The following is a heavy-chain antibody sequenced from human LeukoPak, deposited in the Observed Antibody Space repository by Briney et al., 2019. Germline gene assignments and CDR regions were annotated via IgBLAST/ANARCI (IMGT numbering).Heavy chain of an antibody. J-gene: IGHJ4*02. CDR2: IYFGRTT. D-gene: IGHD3-22*01. CDR1: GDSITSSSHH. CDR3: ARENPSGYYNRPIDY. Sequence: SETLSLTCTVSGDSITSSSHHWGWIRQSPGKGLEWIGSIYFGRTTYYNPSLKSRVTMSVDTSKNQFSLKLSSVTAADTAIYYCARENPSGYYNRPIDYWGQGTLVTVSS. V-gene: IGHV4-39*07.